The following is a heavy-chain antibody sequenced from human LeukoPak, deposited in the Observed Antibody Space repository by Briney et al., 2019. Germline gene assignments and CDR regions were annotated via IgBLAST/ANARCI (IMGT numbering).Heavy chain of an antibody. CDR3: ARPNTYYDSSGYLGY. D-gene: IGHD3-22*01. CDR1: GYTFTGYY. Sequence: GASVKVSCKASGYTFTGYYMHWVRQAPGQGLEWMGWINPNSGGTNYAQKFQGRVTMTRDTSISTAYMELSGLRSDDTAVYYCARPNTYYDSSGYLGYWGQGTLVTVSS. CDR2: INPNSGGT. V-gene: IGHV1-2*02. J-gene: IGHJ4*02.